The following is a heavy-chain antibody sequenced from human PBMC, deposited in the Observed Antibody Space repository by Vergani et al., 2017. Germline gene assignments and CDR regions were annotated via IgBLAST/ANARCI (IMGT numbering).Heavy chain of an antibody. J-gene: IGHJ3*02. CDR1: GYTFTSYY. V-gene: IGHV1-46*03. CDR2: INPSGGST. D-gene: IGHD3-22*01. Sequence: QVQLVQSGAEVKKPGASARVSCKASGYTFTSYYMHLVRQAPGQGLEWMGIINPSGGSTSYAQKFQGRVTMTRDTSTSTVYMELSSLRSEDTAGYYCARAEHPTYXYDISGYYLDAFDIWGQGTMVTVSS. CDR3: ARAEHPTYXYDISGYYLDAFDI.